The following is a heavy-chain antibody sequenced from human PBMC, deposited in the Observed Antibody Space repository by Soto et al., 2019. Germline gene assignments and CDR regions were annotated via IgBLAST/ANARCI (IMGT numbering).Heavy chain of an antibody. D-gene: IGHD4-4*01. CDR1: GFTFNNYA. V-gene: IGHV3-30-3*01. CDR3: ARDSFLGSTVTNWFDP. Sequence: VQLVESGGGVVQPGRSLRLSCTASGFTFNNYALHWVRQAPGKGLEWVALLSYDGSSKYYADSVKGRFTISRDNSKNTLYLQMNSLRAEDTALYYCARDSFLGSTVTNWFDPWGQGTLVSVST. J-gene: IGHJ5*02. CDR2: LSYDGSSK.